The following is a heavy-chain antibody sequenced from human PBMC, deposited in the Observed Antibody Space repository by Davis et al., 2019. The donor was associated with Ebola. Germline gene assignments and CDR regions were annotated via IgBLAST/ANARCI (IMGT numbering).Heavy chain of an antibody. V-gene: IGHV3-30-3*01. D-gene: IGHD5-24*01. Sequence: GESLKISCAASGFTFSSYAMHWVRQAPGKGLEWVAVISYDGSNKYYADSVKGRFTISRDNAKNSLYLQMNSLRAEDTAVYYCARDRRDGYNSVEWGEWYYYYGMDVWGQGTTVTVSS. CDR2: ISYDGSNK. J-gene: IGHJ6*02. CDR1: GFTFSSYA. CDR3: ARDRRDGYNSVEWGEWYYYYGMDV.